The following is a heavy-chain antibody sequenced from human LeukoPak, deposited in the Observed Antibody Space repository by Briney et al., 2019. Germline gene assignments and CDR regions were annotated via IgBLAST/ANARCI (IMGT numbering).Heavy chain of an antibody. CDR2: IYQSGST. CDR3: ARSEINDYMRS. CDR1: GYSIANGYQ. Sequence: SETLSLTCTVSGYSIANGYQWAWIRQSPGKRLEWIGSIYQSGSTYDNLSLKSRLTMSVDMSKNQFSLKMRAVTAADTAIYYCARSEINDYMRSWGQGILVTVSS. D-gene: IGHD4-11*01. V-gene: IGHV4-38-2*02. J-gene: IGHJ5*02.